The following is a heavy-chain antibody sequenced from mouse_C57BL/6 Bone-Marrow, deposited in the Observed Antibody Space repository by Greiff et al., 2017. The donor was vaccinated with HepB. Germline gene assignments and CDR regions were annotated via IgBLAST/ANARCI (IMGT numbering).Heavy chain of an antibody. CDR3: ARGVVAFDY. J-gene: IGHJ2*01. V-gene: IGHV1-19*01. CDR1: GYTFTDYY. Sequence: VQLQQSGPVLVKPGASVKMSCKASGYTFTDYYMNWVKQSHGKSLEWIGVINPYNGGTSYKQKFKGKATLTVDKSSSTAYMELNSLTSEDSAVYYCARGVVAFDYWGQGTTLTVSS. D-gene: IGHD1-1*01. CDR2: INPYNGGT.